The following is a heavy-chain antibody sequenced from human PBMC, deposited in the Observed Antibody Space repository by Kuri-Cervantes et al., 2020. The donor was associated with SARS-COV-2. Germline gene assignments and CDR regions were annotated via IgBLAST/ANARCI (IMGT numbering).Heavy chain of an antibody. CDR3: ARELTGENAFDI. CDR2: ISSSSSYI. V-gene: IGHV3-21*01. Sequence: LTCAASGFTFSSYWMSWVRQAPGKGLEWVSSISSSSSYIYYADSVKGRFTISRDNSKNTLYLQMNSLRAEDTAVYYCARELTGENAFDIWGQGTMVTVSS. CDR1: GFTFSSYW. J-gene: IGHJ3*02. D-gene: IGHD7-27*01.